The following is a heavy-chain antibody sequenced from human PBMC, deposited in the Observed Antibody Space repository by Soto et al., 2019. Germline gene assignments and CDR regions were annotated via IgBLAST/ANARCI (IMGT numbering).Heavy chain of an antibody. Sequence: SVKVSCKASGGTFSSYAISWVRQAPGQGLEWMGGIIPIFGTANYAQKFQGRVTITADESTSTAYMELSSLRSEDTAVYYCASKPLRYFDWSPREYGMDVWGQGTTVTVSS. CDR1: GGTFSSYA. CDR3: ASKPLRYFDWSPREYGMDV. J-gene: IGHJ6*02. V-gene: IGHV1-69*13. D-gene: IGHD3-9*01. CDR2: IIPIFGTA.